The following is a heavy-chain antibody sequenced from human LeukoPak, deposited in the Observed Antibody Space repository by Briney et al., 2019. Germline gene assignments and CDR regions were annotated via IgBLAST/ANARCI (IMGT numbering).Heavy chain of an antibody. CDR3: ARDERLLSFLK. Sequence: PGGSLRLSCAASGFTVSSNYMSWVRQAPRKGLEWVSVIYSGGSTYYADSVKGRFTISRDNSKNTLYLQMNSLRAEDTAIYYCARDERLLSFLKWGQGTLVTVSS. V-gene: IGHV3-53*01. CDR1: GFTVSSNY. J-gene: IGHJ4*02. CDR2: IYSGGST. D-gene: IGHD3-3*01.